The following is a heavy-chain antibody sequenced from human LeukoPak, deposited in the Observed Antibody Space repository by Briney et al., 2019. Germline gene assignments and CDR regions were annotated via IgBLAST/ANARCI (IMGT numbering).Heavy chain of an antibody. J-gene: IGHJ3*02. D-gene: IGHD3-22*01. CDR2: ISYDGSNK. CDR3: AKVAYDSSGYPTIRDAFDI. V-gene: IGHV3-30*18. CDR1: GFPFSSYG. Sequence: GGSLRLSCSASGFPFSSYGMHWVRQAPGKGLEWVAVISYDGSNKYYADSVKGRFTISRDNSKNTLYLQMNSLRAEDTAVYYCAKVAYDSSGYPTIRDAFDIWGQGTMVTVSS.